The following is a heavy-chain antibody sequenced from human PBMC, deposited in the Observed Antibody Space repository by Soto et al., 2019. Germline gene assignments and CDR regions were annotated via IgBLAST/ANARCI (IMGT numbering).Heavy chain of an antibody. Sequence: PGGSLRLSCAASGFTFSSYAMHWVRQAPGKGLEWVAVISYDGSEKYYVDSVKGRFTISRDNAKNSLYLQMNSLRAEDTAVYYCARDLGVDTAMDRYYYYYMDVWGKGTTVTVSS. CDR3: ARDLGVDTAMDRYYYYYMDV. CDR1: GFTFSSYA. V-gene: IGHV3-30*04. CDR2: ISYDGSEK. J-gene: IGHJ6*03. D-gene: IGHD5-18*01.